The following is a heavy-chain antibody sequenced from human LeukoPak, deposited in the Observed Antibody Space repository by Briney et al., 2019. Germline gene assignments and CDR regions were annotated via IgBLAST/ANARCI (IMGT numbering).Heavy chain of an antibody. CDR2: ISAYNGNT. V-gene: IGHV1-18*01. J-gene: IGHJ4*02. CDR1: VYTFTIYG. CDR3: ATTRDIVVVGGFDY. Sequence: ASVTVSFTSSVYTFTIYGISWVRQAPGQGLEGMGWISAYNGNTNYAQKLQGRVTMTTDTSTSTAYMELRSLRSDDTAVYYCATTRDIVVVGGFDYWGQGTLVTVSS. D-gene: IGHD2-15*01.